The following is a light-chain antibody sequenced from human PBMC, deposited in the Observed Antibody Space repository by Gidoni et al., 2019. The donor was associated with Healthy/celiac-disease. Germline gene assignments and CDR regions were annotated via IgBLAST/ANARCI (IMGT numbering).Light chain of an antibody. CDR3: QAWDSSTLV. Sequence: SYELTQTPSVSVSPGQTASITCSGDKLGDKYACWYQQKPGQSPVLVIYQDSKRPSGIPDRFSGSNSGNTATLTISGTQAMDEADYYCQAWDSSTLVFGGGTKLTVL. CDR2: QDS. J-gene: IGLJ2*01. V-gene: IGLV3-1*01. CDR1: KLGDKY.